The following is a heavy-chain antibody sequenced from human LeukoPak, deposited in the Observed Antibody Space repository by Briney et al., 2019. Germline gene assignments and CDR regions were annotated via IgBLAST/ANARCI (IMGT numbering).Heavy chain of an antibody. J-gene: IGHJ6*03. CDR3: ASEPYSNYDYYYYMDV. V-gene: IGHV4-39*01. CDR1: GGSISSSSYY. D-gene: IGHD4-11*01. CDR2: IYYSGST. Sequence: SETLSLTCTVSGGSISSSSYYWGWIRQPPVKGLEWIVSIYYSGSTYYNPSLKSRVTISVDTSKNQFSLKLSSVTAADTAVYYCASEPYSNYDYYYYMDVWGKGTTVTVSS.